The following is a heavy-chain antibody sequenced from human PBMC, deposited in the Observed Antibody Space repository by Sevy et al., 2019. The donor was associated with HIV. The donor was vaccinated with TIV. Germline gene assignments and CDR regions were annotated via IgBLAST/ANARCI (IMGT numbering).Heavy chain of an antibody. J-gene: IGHJ4*02. D-gene: IGHD2-15*01. Sequence: GSLRLSCAAPGFTFSSYAMNWVRQAPGKGLEWVSSINAISSNIYYADSVKGRFTNSRDNAENTLYLQMNSVRADDTAVYYCARDLFSGGNAVYGYWGQGTLVTVSS. CDR3: ARDLFSGGNAVYGY. CDR1: GFTFSSYA. V-gene: IGHV3-21*01. CDR2: INAISSNI.